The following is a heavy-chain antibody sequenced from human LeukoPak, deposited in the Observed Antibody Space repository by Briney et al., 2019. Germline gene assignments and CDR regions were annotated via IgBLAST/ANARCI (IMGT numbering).Heavy chain of an antibody. J-gene: IGHJ4*02. CDR3: ARGRQWLVTSFDY. V-gene: IGHV1-3*01. CDR2: INAGNGNT. Sequence: ASVTVSCKASGYTFTSYAMHWVRQAPGQRLEWMGWINAGNGNTKYSQKFQGRVTITRDTSASTAYMELSSLRSEDTAVYYCARGRQWLVTSFDYWGQGTLVTVSS. CDR1: GYTFTSYA. D-gene: IGHD6-19*01.